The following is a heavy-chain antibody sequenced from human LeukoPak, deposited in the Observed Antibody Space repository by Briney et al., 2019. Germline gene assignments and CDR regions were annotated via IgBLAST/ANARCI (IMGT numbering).Heavy chain of an antibody. Sequence: GGSLRLSCAGSGFTFSNSILSWVRQAPGKGLEWLSTFSGNDGYTYYADSVKGRFTISRDNSKNTVYLQMNSLRAEDTANYYCAKRSTGYYFDSWGQGTLVTVSS. CDR3: AKRSTGYYFDS. D-gene: IGHD2-2*01. CDR1: GFTFSNSI. J-gene: IGHJ4*02. V-gene: IGHV3-23*01. CDR2: FSGNDGYT.